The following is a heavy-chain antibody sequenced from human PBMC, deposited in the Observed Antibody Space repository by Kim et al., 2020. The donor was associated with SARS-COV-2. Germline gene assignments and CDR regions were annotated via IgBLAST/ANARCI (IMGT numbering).Heavy chain of an antibody. V-gene: IGHV3-7*01. Sequence: VDSVQGRFPISRDNAKTSLYLEMNSLRAEDTAVYYCARDPGFQPYYGMDVWGQGTTVTVSS. D-gene: IGHD5-12*01. CDR3: ARDPGFQPYYGMDV. J-gene: IGHJ6*02.